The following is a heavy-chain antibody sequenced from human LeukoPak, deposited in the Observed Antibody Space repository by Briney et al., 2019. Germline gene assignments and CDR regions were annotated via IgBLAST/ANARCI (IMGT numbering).Heavy chain of an antibody. Sequence: ASVKASCKASGYTFTSYAMHWVRQAPGQRLEWMGWINAGNGNTKYSQKFQGRVTITRDTSASTAYMELSSLRSEDTAVYYCARDGGYGYYDSSGYYPLNWGQGTLVTVSS. CDR1: GYTFTSYA. J-gene: IGHJ4*02. D-gene: IGHD3-22*01. CDR3: ARDGGYGYYDSSGYYPLN. CDR2: INAGNGNT. V-gene: IGHV1-3*01.